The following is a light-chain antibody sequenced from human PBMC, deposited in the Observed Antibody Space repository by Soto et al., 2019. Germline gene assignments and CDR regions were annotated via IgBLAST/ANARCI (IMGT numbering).Light chain of an antibody. CDR3: QQSYSTPPGT. Sequence: DIQMTQSPSTLSASVGDRVTITCRASQSLGIWLAWHQQKPGKAPKILIYDASTLKSGVPSRFSGSGSGTDFTLTISSLQPEDFATYYCQQSYSTPPGTFGQGTKVDIK. CDR2: DAS. J-gene: IGKJ1*01. V-gene: IGKV1-39*01. CDR1: QSLGIW.